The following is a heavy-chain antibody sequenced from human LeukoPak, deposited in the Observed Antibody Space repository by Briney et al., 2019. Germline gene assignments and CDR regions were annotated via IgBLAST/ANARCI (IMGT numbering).Heavy chain of an antibody. CDR2: IYHSGST. CDR1: GGSISSSNW. Sequence: SGTLSLTCAVSGGSISSSNWWSWVRQPPGKGLEWMGEIYHSGSTNYNPSLKSRVTISVDKSKNQFSLKLSSVTAADTAVYYCASGGSGSYRWFDPWGQGTLVTVSS. V-gene: IGHV4-4*02. D-gene: IGHD3-10*01. J-gene: IGHJ5*02. CDR3: ASGGSGSYRWFDP.